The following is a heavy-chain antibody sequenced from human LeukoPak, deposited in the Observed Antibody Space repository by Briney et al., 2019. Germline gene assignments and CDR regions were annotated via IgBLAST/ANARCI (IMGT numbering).Heavy chain of an antibody. D-gene: IGHD3-16*02. CDR2: IYYSGST. CDR1: GGSISSGGYY. CDR3: ARVMYYDYVWGSYRYDAFDY. V-gene: IGHV4-31*03. Sequence: PSQTLSLTCTVSGGSISSGGYYWSWIRQHPGKGLEWIGYIYYSGSTYYNPSLKSRVTISVDTSKNQFSLKLSSVTAADTAVYYCARVMYYDYVWGSYRYDAFDYWGQGTLVTVSS. J-gene: IGHJ4*02.